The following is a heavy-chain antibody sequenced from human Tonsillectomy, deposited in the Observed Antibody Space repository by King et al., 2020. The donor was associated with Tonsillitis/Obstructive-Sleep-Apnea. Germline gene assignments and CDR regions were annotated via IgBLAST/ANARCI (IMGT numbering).Heavy chain of an antibody. Sequence: QLVQSGGGLVKPGGSLRLSCAASGLTFSDYYMTWIRQAPGKGLEWVSYISSSGTTIYYAHSLKGRFTISRDNAKNSLYLQMNSLRAEDTAVYYCAGGYNYYFYYYMDVWGKGTTVTVSS. V-gene: IGHV3-11*01. J-gene: IGHJ6*03. CDR3: AGGYNYYFYYYMDV. CDR1: GLTFSDYY. CDR2: ISSSGTTI. D-gene: IGHD5-12*01.